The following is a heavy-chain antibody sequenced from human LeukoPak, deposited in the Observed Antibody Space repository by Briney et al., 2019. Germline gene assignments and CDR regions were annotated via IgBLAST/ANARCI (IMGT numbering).Heavy chain of an antibody. D-gene: IGHD2-21*02. CDR3: ATFRGDGALDI. V-gene: IGHV3-7*02. CDR2: IKEGGSDK. Sequence: GGPLRLSCAASGFTFSSYWMSWVRQAPGKGLEWVANIKEGGSDKYYVDSVKGRFTMSRDNPKLSLYLQMNSLRGEDTAVYYCATFRGDGALDIWGQGTMVTVSS. J-gene: IGHJ3*02. CDR1: GFTFSSYW.